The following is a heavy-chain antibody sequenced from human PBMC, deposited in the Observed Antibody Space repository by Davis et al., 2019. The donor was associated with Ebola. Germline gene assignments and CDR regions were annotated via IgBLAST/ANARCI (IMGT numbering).Heavy chain of an antibody. Sequence: AASVKVSCKASGGTFSSYAISWVRQAPGQGLEWMGGIIPIFGTANYAQKLQGRVTMTTDTSTSTAYMELRSLRSDDTAVYYCARGPTILGTYYYYGMDVWGQGTTVTVSS. J-gene: IGHJ6*02. CDR2: IIPIFGTA. V-gene: IGHV1-69*05. D-gene: IGHD3-3*01. CDR3: ARGPTILGTYYYYGMDV. CDR1: GGTFSSYA.